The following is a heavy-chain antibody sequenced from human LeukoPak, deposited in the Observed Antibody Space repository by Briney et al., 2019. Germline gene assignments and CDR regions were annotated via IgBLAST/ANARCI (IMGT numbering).Heavy chain of an antibody. CDR3: AKEAVDTAMAIDY. CDR1: GFTFSSYA. Sequence: GGSLRLSCAASGFTFSSYAMHWVRQAPGKGLEWVAFIRNDGSNTYYADSVKGRFTISRDNSKNTLYLQMNSLRAEDTAVYYCAKEAVDTAMAIDYWGQGTLVTVSS. CDR2: IRNDGSNT. D-gene: IGHD5-18*01. V-gene: IGHV3-30*02. J-gene: IGHJ4*02.